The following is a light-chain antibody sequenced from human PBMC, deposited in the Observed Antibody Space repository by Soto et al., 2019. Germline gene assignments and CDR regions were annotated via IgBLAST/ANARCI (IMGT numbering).Light chain of an antibody. V-gene: IGLV2-14*01. CDR1: SSDVGGYNS. J-gene: IGLJ1*01. CDR2: EVT. CDR3: SSYTRSSAPNYV. Sequence: QSVLTQPASVSGSPGQSITISCTGTSSDVGGYNSVSWYQQHPGKAPKLMVYEVTNRPSGVSSRFSGSKSGTTASLTISGLQSEDEADYYCSSYTRSSAPNYVFGTGTKVTVL.